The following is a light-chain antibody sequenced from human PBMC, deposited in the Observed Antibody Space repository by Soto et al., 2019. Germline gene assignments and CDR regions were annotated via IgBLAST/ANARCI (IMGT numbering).Light chain of an antibody. Sequence: QLVLTQSPSASASLGASVKLTCTLSSGHSSYSIAWHQQQPEKSPRFLMKLNSDGSHRKGDGIPDRFSGSSSGTERYLTISSLQSEDEADYYCQTWGTGIQVFGGGTKLTVL. J-gene: IGLJ2*01. CDR3: QTWGTGIQV. CDR1: SGHSSYS. V-gene: IGLV4-69*01. CDR2: LNSDGSH.